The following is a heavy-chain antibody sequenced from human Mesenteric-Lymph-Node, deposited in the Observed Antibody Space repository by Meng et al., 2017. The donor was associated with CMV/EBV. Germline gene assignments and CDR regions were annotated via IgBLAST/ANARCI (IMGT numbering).Heavy chain of an antibody. Sequence: GESLKISCAASGFTFSSYSMNWVRRAPGKGLEWVSSISSGSDYIYYADSVEGRFTISRDNAKNSLYLQMNSLRAEDTAVYYCARGALDMVPVVIGLDSWGQGTLVTVSS. J-gene: IGHJ5*01. CDR1: GFTFSSYS. V-gene: IGHV3-21*01. D-gene: IGHD2-2*01. CDR2: ISSGSDYI. CDR3: ARGALDMVPVVIGLDS.